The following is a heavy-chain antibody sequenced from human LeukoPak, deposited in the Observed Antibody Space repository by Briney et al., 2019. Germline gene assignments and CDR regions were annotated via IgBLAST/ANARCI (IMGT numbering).Heavy chain of an antibody. CDR2: ISGSGGST. CDR3: AKPRIVPAASYYFDY. V-gene: IGHV3-23*01. Sequence: GGSLRLSCAASGFTFSSYAMSGVRQAPGKGRGWGSAISGSGGSTYYADSVKGRFTISRDNSKNTLYLQMNSLRAEDTAVYYCAKPRIVPAASYYFDYWGQATLVTVSS. J-gene: IGHJ4*02. CDR1: GFTFSSYA. D-gene: IGHD2-2*01.